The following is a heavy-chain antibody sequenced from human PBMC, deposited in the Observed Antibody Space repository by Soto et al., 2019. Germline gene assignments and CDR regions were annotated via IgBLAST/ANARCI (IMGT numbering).Heavy chain of an antibody. CDR3: ASGRYSYGLLYYFDY. Sequence: QVQLVESGGGLVKPGGSLRLSCAASGFTFSDYYMSWIRQAPGKGLEWVSYISSSSSYTNYADSVKGRFTISRDNAKNSLYLQMNSLRAEDTAVYYCASGRYSYGLLYYFDYWGQGTLVTVSS. CDR1: GFTFSDYY. V-gene: IGHV3-11*06. J-gene: IGHJ4*02. D-gene: IGHD5-18*01. CDR2: ISSSSSYT.